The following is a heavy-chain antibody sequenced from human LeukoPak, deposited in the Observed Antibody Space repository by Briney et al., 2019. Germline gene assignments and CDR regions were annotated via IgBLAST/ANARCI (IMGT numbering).Heavy chain of an antibody. V-gene: IGHV3-53*01. Sequence: GGSLRLSCAASGFTVSSNYMSWVRQAPGKGLEWVSVIYSGGSTYYADSVKGRFTISRDNSKNTLYLQMNSLRAEDTAVYYCANEQPNIAVFDYWGQGTLVTVSS. D-gene: IGHD6-19*01. CDR1: GFTVSSNY. J-gene: IGHJ4*02. CDR2: IYSGGST. CDR3: ANEQPNIAVFDY.